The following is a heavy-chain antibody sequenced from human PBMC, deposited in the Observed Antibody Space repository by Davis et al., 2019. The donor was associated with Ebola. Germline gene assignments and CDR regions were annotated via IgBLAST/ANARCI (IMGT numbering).Heavy chain of an antibody. J-gene: IGHJ6*04. CDR3: ARDRSFSYYYYYYGMDV. D-gene: IGHD3-10*01. CDR1: GFIFSNYW. V-gene: IGHV3-7*01. Sequence: GGSLRLSCASSGFIFSNYWMSWVRQAPGKGLEWVANIKQDGSEKYYVDSVKGRFTISRDNAKNSLYLQMNSLRAEDTAVYYCARDRSFSYYYYYYGMDVWGKGTTVTVSS. CDR2: IKQDGSEK.